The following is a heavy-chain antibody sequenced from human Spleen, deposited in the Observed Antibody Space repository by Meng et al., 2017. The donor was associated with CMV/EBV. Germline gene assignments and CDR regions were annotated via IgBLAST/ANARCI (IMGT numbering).Heavy chain of an antibody. J-gene: IGHJ2*01. D-gene: IGHD1-26*01. CDR3: ARHYSGSYLFDI. CDR2: LYYGGNT. Sequence: GSLRLSCTVSGGSISSYYWGWIRQPPGKGLEWIGSLYYGGNTYYNPSLQSRVTISVDTSKNQVSLKLSSVTAADTAVYYCARHYSGSYLFDIWGRGTLVTVSS. V-gene: IGHV4-39*01. CDR1: GGSISSYY.